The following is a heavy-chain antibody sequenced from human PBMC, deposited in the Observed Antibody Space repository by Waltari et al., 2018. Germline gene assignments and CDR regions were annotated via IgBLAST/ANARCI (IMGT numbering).Heavy chain of an antibody. CDR2: IYYSGST. D-gene: IGHD3-3*01. CDR3: ARTYYDFWSGYYEGAFDI. V-gene: IGHV4-30-4*08. Sequence: QVQLQESGPGLVKPSQTLSLTCTVSGGSISSGDYYWSWIRQPPGKGLEWIGYIYYSGSTYYNPSLNSRVTLSVDTSKNQFSLKLSSVTAADTAVYYCARTYYDFWSGYYEGAFDIWGQGTMVTVSS. CDR1: GGSISSGDYY. J-gene: IGHJ3*02.